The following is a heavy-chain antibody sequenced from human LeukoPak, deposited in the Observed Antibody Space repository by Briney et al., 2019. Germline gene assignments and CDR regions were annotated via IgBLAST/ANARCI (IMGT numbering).Heavy chain of an antibody. J-gene: IGHJ4*02. Sequence: PGGSLRLSCAASGFNFNNFAMSWVRQAPGMGLEWLSAMTGPADTTYYAESVKGRFTISRDYSKSMVFLQMNSLRVEDTAIYYCAKGAEIDHWGQGTLVTVSS. CDR1: GFNFNNFA. CDR3: AKGAEIDH. CDR2: MTGPADTT. V-gene: IGHV3-23*01.